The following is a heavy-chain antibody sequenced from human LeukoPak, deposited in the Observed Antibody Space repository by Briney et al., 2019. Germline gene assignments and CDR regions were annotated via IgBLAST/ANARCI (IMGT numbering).Heavy chain of an antibody. Sequence: GGSLRLSCAASGFTFSSYVMHWVRQAPGKGLEWVAFIRYDGSNKYYADSVKGRFTISRDNSRNTLYLQMNSLRAEDTAVYYCAKEGGSNNYYYYYMDVWGRGTTVTLSS. J-gene: IGHJ6*03. D-gene: IGHD1-26*01. CDR2: IRYDGSNK. CDR1: GFTFSSYV. CDR3: AKEGGSNNYYYYYMDV. V-gene: IGHV3-30*02.